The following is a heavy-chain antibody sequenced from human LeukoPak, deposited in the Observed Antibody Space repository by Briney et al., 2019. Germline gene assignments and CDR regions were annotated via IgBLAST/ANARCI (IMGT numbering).Heavy chain of an antibody. CDR3: ARVPYGSGTYTDS. V-gene: IGHV3-30-3*01. CDR2: ISYDGTNQ. Sequence: PGRSLRLSCAASGFTFISYPMHCVRQAPGKGLEWVAVISYDGTNQYYADSVKGRFTISRDNSKNTLYLEMNSLRAEDTALYYCARVPYGSGTYTDSWGQGTLVTASS. D-gene: IGHD3-10*01. J-gene: IGHJ4*02. CDR1: GFTFISYP.